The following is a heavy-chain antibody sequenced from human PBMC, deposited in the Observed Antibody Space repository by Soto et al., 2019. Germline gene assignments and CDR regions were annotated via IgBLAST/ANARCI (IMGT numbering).Heavy chain of an antibody. Sequence: ASVKVSCKVSGYTLTELSMHWVRQAPGKGLEWMGGFDPEDGETIYAQKFQGRVTMTEDTSTDTAYMELSSLRSEDTAVYYCATDIWNLEWSRPDPPDRRAAGWFDPWGQGTLVTVSS. J-gene: IGHJ5*02. CDR1: GYTLTELS. D-gene: IGHD3-3*01. CDR2: FDPEDGET. CDR3: ATDIWNLEWSRPDPPDRRAAGWFDP. V-gene: IGHV1-24*01.